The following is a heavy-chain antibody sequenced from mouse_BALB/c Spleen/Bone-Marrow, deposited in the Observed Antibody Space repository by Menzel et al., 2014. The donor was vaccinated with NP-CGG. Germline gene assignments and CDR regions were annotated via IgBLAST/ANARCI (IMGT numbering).Heavy chain of an antibody. CDR2: ILPGSGST. V-gene: IGHV1-9*01. J-gene: IGHJ4*01. Sequence: VQLQESGAELMKPGASVKISCKATGYTFSSYWIEWVKQRPGHGLVWIGEILPGSGSTNYNEKFKGKATFTADTSSNTAYMQLSSLTSEDSAVYYCARGLWLRRSYYAMDYWGQGTSVAVSS. D-gene: IGHD2-2*01. CDR1: GYTFSSYW. CDR3: ARGLWLRRSYYAMDY.